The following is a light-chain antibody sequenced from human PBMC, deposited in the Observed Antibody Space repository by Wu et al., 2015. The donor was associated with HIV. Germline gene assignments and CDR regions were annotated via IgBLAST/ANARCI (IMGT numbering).Light chain of an antibody. CDR2: DAS. Sequence: EIVMTQSPATLSVSPGGRVTLSCRASQIIATNLAWYQQKPGQPPRLLIYDASTRATGFPARFSGGGSGTEFTLTISTLQSGDVAVYYCQQYNDWPQTFGQG. CDR3: QQYNDWPQT. V-gene: IGKV3-15*01. CDR1: QIIATN. J-gene: IGKJ1*01.